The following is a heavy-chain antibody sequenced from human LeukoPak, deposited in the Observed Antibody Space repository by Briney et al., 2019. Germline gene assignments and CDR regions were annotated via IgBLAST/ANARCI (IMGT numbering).Heavy chain of an antibody. CDR2: ISSSSSYI. CDR1: GFTFSSYS. D-gene: IGHD6-13*01. J-gene: IGHJ4*02. Sequence: PGGSLRLSCAASGFTFSSYSMNWVRQAPGKGLEWVSSISSSSSYIYYADSVKGRFTISRDNAKNSLYLQMNSLRAEDTAVYYCTREGIAAAGPVRYWGQGTLVTVSS. CDR3: TREGIAAAGPVRY. V-gene: IGHV3-21*01.